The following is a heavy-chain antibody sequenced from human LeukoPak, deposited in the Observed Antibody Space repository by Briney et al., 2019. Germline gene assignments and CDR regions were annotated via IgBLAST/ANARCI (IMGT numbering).Heavy chain of an antibody. J-gene: IGHJ4*02. CDR2: ISSKSGYI. CDR3: ARVRTAHYPDY. CDR1: GFSFDTYT. D-gene: IGHD3/OR15-3a*01. V-gene: IGHV3-21*01. Sequence: PGGSLRLSCVASGFSFDTYTMNWVRQAPGKGLEWVSSISSKSGYIHYADSVKGRFIISRDNAKNSLSLQMNSLRAEDTAVYYCARVRTAHYPDYWGQGTLVTVSS.